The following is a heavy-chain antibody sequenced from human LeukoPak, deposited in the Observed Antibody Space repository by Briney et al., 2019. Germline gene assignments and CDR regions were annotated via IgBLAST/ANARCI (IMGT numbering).Heavy chain of an antibody. CDR3: ARGDTSLGGAFDI. D-gene: IGHD3-16*01. Sequence: GGSLRLSCAASGFNLRRYAIHWVRQAPGKGLEHVSAISGDGGTTSYAQPLKGRCTISRDNAKKMAYLQLDGLKTEDMAVYYCARGDTSLGGAFDIWGQGTMVTVSP. CDR1: GFNLRRYA. V-gene: IGHV3-64*01. CDR2: ISGDGGTT. J-gene: IGHJ3*02.